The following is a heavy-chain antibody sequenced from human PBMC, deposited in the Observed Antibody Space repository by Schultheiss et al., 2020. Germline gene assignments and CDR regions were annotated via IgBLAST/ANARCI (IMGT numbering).Heavy chain of an antibody. V-gene: IGHV4-4*02. CDR2: IYRGGNT. J-gene: IGHJ6*03. Sequence: SETLSLTCAVSGGPISSSNWWSWVRQPPGKGLEWIGEIYRGGNTNYNPSLKSRVTISVDKSKNQFSLNLNSVTAADTAVYYCARDRIVGATTYYYYYMDVWGKGTTVTVSS. CDR1: GGPISSSNW. CDR3: ARDRIVGATTYYYYYMDV. D-gene: IGHD1-26*01.